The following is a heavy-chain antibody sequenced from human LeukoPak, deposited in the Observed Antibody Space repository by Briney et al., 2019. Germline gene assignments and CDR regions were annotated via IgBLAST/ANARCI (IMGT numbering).Heavy chain of an antibody. D-gene: IGHD1-26*01. CDR2: ISGSGGST. J-gene: IGHJ4*02. CDR1: GFKFSSYG. V-gene: IGHV3-23*01. CDR3: AKYYYAYYGTFDY. Sequence: PGGSLRLSCAASGFKFSSYGIHWVRQAPGKGLEWVSAISGSGGSTYYADSVKGRFTISRDNSKNTLYLQMNSLRAEDTAVYYCAKYYYAYYGTFDYWGQGNLVTVSS.